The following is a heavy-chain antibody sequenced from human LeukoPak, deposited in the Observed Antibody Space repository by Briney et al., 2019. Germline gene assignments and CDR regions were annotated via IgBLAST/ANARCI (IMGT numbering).Heavy chain of an antibody. CDR1: GGSISSYY. V-gene: IGHV4-4*07. D-gene: IGHD2-21*01. CDR2: IYTSGST. J-gene: IGHJ5*02. Sequence: SETLSLTCTVSGGSISSYYWSWIRQPAGKGLEWIGRIYTSGSTNYNPSLKSRVTTSVDTSKNQFSLKLSSVTAADTAVYYCARRGRVVSGSYDWFDPWGQGTLVTVSS. CDR3: ARRGRVVSGSYDWFDP.